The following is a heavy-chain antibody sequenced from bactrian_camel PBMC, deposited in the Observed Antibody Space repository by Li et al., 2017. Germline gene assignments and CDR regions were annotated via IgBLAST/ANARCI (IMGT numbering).Heavy chain of an antibody. CDR2: INSDSDGA. V-gene: IGHV3S40*01. CDR3: AAATSPFYFCNWAPGGPTFGT. D-gene: IGHD1*01. CDR1: GFAFSSYD. J-gene: IGHJ6*01. Sequence: VQLVESGGGLVQPGGSLRLSCAASGFAFSSYDMSWVRQAPGKGLEWISGINSDSDGADYADAVRGRFTISRDNAKKTLYLQMNSLKPEDTAMYYCAAATSPFYFCNWAPGGPTFGTWGRGTQVTVS.